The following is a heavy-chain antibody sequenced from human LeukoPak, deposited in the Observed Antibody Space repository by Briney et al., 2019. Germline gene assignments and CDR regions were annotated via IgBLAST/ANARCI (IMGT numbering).Heavy chain of an antibody. D-gene: IGHD4-17*01. CDR1: GYTFSIYS. Sequence: ASVKVSCKASGYTFSIYSVHWVRQAPGQGLEWVGTIDPHGGTTSLAQKFQGRVTLTRDMSTNTVSMELRSLRYEDTAVYFCAREGATREYTGDTWRYFFDFWGQGTLVTVSS. V-gene: IGHV1-46*01. CDR3: AREGATREYTGDTWRYFFDF. CDR2: IDPHGGTT. J-gene: IGHJ4*02.